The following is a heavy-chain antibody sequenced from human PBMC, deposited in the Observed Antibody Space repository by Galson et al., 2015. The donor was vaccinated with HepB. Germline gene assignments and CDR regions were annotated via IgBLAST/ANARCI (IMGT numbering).Heavy chain of an antibody. Sequence: SLRLSCAASGFTFSSYAMHWVRRAPGKGLEWVALISYDGRNKYYVDSVQGRFSISRDNSTNTLYLQMNSLRAEDTAVYYCARDKRATVAGTGYFQHWGQGTLVTVSS. CDR2: ISYDGRNK. CDR1: GFTFSSYA. CDR3: ARDKRATVAGTGYFQH. V-gene: IGHV3-30*04. D-gene: IGHD6-19*01. J-gene: IGHJ1*01.